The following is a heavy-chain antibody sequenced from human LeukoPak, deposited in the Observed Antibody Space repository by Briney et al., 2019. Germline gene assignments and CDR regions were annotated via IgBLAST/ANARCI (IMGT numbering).Heavy chain of an antibody. V-gene: IGHV3-73*01. CDR1: GFTFSGSA. Sequence: GRSLRLSCAASGFTFSGSAMHWVRQASGKGLERVGRIRSKASSYATAYAASVKGRFTISGDDSKNTAYLQMNSLKTEDTAVYYCTSAPNDYWGQGTLVTVSS. CDR2: IRSKASSYAT. J-gene: IGHJ4*02. CDR3: TSAPNDY.